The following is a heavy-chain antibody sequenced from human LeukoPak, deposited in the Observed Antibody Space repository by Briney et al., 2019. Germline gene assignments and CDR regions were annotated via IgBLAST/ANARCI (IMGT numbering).Heavy chain of an antibody. CDR2: INPNSGGT. J-gene: IGHJ6*02. D-gene: IGHD3-10*01. Sequence: ASVKVSCKASGGTFNSYAISWVRQAPGQGLEWMGRINPNSGGTNYGQKFQGRVTMTRDTSISTAYMELSRLRSDDTAVYYCARDRSGILGYYYYGMDVWGQGTTVTVSS. V-gene: IGHV1-2*06. CDR3: ARDRSGILGYYYYGMDV. CDR1: GGTFNSYA.